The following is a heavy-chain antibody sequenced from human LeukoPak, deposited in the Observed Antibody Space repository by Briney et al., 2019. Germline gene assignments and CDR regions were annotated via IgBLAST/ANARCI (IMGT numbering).Heavy chain of an antibody. J-gene: IGHJ4*02. Sequence: PGGSLRLSCAASGFTFSSYEMNWVRQAPGKGLEWVSYISRSGSTIYYADSVKGRFTISRDNAKNTLYLQMNSLRAEDTAVYYCAREEAREDFDYWGQGTLVTVSS. CDR3: AREEAREDFDY. V-gene: IGHV3-48*03. D-gene: IGHD1-26*01. CDR2: ISRSGSTI. CDR1: GFTFSSYE.